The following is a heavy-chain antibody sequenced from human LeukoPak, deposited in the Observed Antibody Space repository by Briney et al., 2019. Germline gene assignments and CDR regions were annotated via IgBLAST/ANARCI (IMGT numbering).Heavy chain of an antibody. CDR1: GGTFSSYA. Sequence: SVKVSCKASGGTFSSYAISWVRQAPGQGLEWMGEIIPIFGTANYAQKFQGRVTITADESTSTAYMELSSLRSEDTAVYYCAREGVVVVPAAIIPDEDAFDIWGQGTMVTVSS. J-gene: IGHJ3*02. CDR3: AREGVVVVPAAIIPDEDAFDI. V-gene: IGHV1-69*13. D-gene: IGHD2-2*01. CDR2: IIPIFGTA.